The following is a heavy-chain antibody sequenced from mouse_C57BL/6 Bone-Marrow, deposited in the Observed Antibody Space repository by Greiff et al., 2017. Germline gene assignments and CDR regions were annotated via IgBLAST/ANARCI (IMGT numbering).Heavy chain of an antibody. J-gene: IGHJ1*03. CDR1: GYTFTDYY. Sequence: VQLQQSGPVLVKPGASVKMSCKASGYTFTDYYMNWVKQSHGKSLEWIGVINPYNGGTSYNQKFKGKATLTVDKSSSTAYMELNSLTSEDSAVYYCARDYGSSHGYFDVWGTGTTVTVSS. D-gene: IGHD1-1*01. V-gene: IGHV1-19*01. CDR3: ARDYGSSHGYFDV. CDR2: INPYNGGT.